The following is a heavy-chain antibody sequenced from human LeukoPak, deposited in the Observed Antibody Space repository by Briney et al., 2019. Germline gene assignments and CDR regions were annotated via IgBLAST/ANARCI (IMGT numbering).Heavy chain of an antibody. CDR1: GFTFSSYS. CDR2: ISSSSSTI. V-gene: IGHV3-48*01. D-gene: IGHD2-15*01. CDR3: ARAGDCSGGSCYDGFRTYYMDV. J-gene: IGHJ6*03. Sequence: PGGSLTLSCAASGFTFSSYSMNWVRQAPGKGLEWVSYISSSSSTIYYADSVKGRFTISRDNAKNSLYLQMNSLRAEDTAVYYCARAGDCSGGSCYDGFRTYYMDVWGKGTTVTVSS.